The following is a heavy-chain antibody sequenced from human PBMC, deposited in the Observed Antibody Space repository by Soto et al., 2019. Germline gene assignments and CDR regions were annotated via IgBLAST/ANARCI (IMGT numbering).Heavy chain of an antibody. J-gene: IGHJ6*02. V-gene: IGHV5-51*01. D-gene: IGHD6-13*01. CDR1: GYSSTSYW. Sequence: GESLKISCKGSGYSSTSYWIGWVRQMPGKGLEWMGIIYPGDSDTRYSPSFQGQVTISADKSISTAYLQWSSLKASDTAMYYCARLRYSSSWNYYYYGMDVWGQGTTVTVSS. CDR3: ARLRYSSSWNYYYYGMDV. CDR2: IYPGDSDT.